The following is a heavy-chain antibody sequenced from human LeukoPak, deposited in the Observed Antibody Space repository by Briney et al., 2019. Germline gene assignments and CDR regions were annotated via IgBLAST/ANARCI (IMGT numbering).Heavy chain of an antibody. Sequence: GASVKVSCKASGYTFTNFDINWVRQATGQGLEWMGGIIPMFGTANYAQKFQDRVTITADESTSTAYMELSSLRSGDTAVYYCARDGHWGNGFDIWGQGTMVTVSS. V-gene: IGHV1-69*13. D-gene: IGHD7-27*01. J-gene: IGHJ3*02. CDR1: GYTFTNFD. CDR2: IIPMFGTA. CDR3: ARDGHWGNGFDI.